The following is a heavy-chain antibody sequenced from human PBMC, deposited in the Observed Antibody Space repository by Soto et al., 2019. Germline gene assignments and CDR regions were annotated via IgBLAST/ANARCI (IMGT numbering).Heavy chain of an antibody. V-gene: IGHV1-69*01. J-gene: IGHJ5*02. D-gene: IGHD2-2*01. Sequence: QVQLVQSGAEVKKPGSSVKVSCKASGGTFSSYAISWVRQAPGQGLEWMGGIIPIFGTANYAQKVQGRVTITADESTSTAYMELSSLRSEDTAVYYCARDCSSTSCYPPSRGCFDPWGQGTLVTVSS. CDR3: ARDCSSTSCYPPSRGCFDP. CDR1: GGTFSSYA. CDR2: IIPIFGTA.